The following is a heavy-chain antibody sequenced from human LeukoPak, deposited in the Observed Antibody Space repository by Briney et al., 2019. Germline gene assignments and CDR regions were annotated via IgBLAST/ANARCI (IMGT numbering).Heavy chain of an antibody. CDR2: IYHSGST. Sequence: PSETLSLTCTVSGGSISSSSYYWGWIRQPPGKGLEWIGSIYHSGSTNYNPSLKSRVTMLLDKSKNQFSLKLSSVTAADTAVYYCARNGGDSDFDYWGQGTLVTVSS. D-gene: IGHD2-21*02. J-gene: IGHJ4*02. CDR1: GGSISSSSYY. V-gene: IGHV4-39*07. CDR3: ARNGGDSDFDY.